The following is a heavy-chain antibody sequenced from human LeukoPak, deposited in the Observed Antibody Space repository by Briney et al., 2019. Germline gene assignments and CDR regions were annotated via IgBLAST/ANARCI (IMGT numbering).Heavy chain of an antibody. Sequence: PGGSLRLSCSVSGFTFSTYVMHWVRQAPGKGLEYVSAISSNGDNTYYADSVKGRFTISRDNSKNTLYLQMSSLRADDTAVYYCARDEVDTAMVGYYYYGMDVWGQGTTVTVSS. CDR2: ISSNGDNT. CDR1: GFTFSTYV. CDR3: ARDEVDTAMVGYYYYGMDV. D-gene: IGHD5-18*01. V-gene: IGHV3-64D*06. J-gene: IGHJ6*02.